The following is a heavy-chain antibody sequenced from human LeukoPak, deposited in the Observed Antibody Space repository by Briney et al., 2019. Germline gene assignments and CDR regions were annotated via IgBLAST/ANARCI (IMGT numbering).Heavy chain of an antibody. Sequence: PGGSLTLSCAASGLTFSSYSMNWVRQAPGKGLEWVSSISSSSNYIYYADSVKGRFTISRANDKYSLNLQLNRLRTDDTAVYYCARVPHAIVLGGIITEFYFDYWGQGTLVTVSS. CDR3: ARVPHAIVLGGIITEFYFDY. D-gene: IGHD3-10*01. J-gene: IGHJ4*02. V-gene: IGHV3-21*01. CDR2: ISSSSNYI. CDR1: GLTFSSYS.